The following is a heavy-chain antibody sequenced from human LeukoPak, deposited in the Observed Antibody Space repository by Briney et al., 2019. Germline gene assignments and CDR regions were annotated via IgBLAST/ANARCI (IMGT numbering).Heavy chain of an antibody. J-gene: IGHJ4*02. CDR1: GFTFSSYS. D-gene: IGHD3-10*01. CDR2: ISNSGNT. Sequence: QAGGSLRLSCAASGFTFSSYSMNWVRQAPGKGLEWVSGISNSGNTYYTDSVKGRFTLSSDNSKNTLYLEMNSLRTEDTAAYYCAKRDGFGSDWGQGTLVTVSS. CDR3: AKRDGFGSD. V-gene: IGHV3-23*01.